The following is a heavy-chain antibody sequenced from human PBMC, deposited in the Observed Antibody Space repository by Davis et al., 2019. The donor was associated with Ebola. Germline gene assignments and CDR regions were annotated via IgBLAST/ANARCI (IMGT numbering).Heavy chain of an antibody. J-gene: IGHJ4*02. V-gene: IGHV3-48*04. Sequence: GESLKISCAASGFTFSSYSMNWVRQAPGKGLEWVSYISYTNIVHYADSVKGRFTISRDNAKNSLYLQMNSLRAEDTAVYYCARGPSTGNSFTYWGQGTLVTVSS. CDR3: ARGPSTGNSFTY. D-gene: IGHD6-13*01. CDR2: ISYTNIV. CDR1: GFTFSSYS.